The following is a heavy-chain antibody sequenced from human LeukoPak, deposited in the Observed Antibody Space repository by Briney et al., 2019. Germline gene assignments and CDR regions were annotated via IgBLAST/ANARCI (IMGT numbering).Heavy chain of an antibody. D-gene: IGHD3-10*01. CDR1: GGSISSGGYY. J-gene: IGHJ4*02. Sequence: PSETLSLTCTVSGGSISSGGYYWSWIRQHPGKGLEWIGYIYYSGSTYYNPSLKSRVTISVDTSKNQFSLKLSSVTAADTAVYYCARATMVRGKTFDYWGQGTLVTVSS. V-gene: IGHV4-31*03. CDR2: IYYSGST. CDR3: ARATMVRGKTFDY.